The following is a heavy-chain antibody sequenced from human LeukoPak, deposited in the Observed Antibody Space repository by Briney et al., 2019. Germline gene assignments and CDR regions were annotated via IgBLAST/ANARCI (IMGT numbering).Heavy chain of an antibody. V-gene: IGHV1-18*01. CDR3: ARGLDTAMVTSFDY. CDR2: ISAYNGNT. CDR1: GYTFTSYG. D-gene: IGHD5-18*01. J-gene: IGHJ4*02. Sequence: GASVKVSCKASGYTFTSYGISWVRQAPGQGLEWMGWISAYNGNTNYAQKLQGRFTMTTDTSTSTAYMELRSLRSDDTAVYYCARGLDTAMVTSFDYWGQGTLVTVSS.